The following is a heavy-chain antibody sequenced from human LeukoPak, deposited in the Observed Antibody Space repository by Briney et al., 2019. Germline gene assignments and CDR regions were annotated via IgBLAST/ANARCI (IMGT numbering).Heavy chain of an antibody. V-gene: IGHV1-69*01. Sequence: GASXXVXCKASGXTFSSYAISWVRQAPGQGLEWMGGIIPIFGTANYAQKFQGRVTITADESTSTAYMELSSLRSEDTAVYYCARDGLGVSLYSNYAFDYRGQGTLVTVSS. CDR3: ARDGLGVSLYSNYAFDY. CDR2: IIPIFGTA. D-gene: IGHD4-11*01. J-gene: IGHJ4*02. CDR1: GXTFSSYA.